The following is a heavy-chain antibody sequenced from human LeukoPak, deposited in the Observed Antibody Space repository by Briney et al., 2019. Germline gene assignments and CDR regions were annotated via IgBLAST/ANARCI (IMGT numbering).Heavy chain of an antibody. CDR1: GFTFSSYE. D-gene: IGHD6-13*01. V-gene: IGHV3-48*03. J-gene: IGHJ6*03. Sequence: GGSLRLSCAASGFTFSSYEMNWVRQAPGKGLEWVSYISSSGSTIYYADSVKGRFTISRDNAKNSLYLQMNSLRAEDTAIYYCARGSGYSSSWVYYYYYYYMDVWGKGTTVTISS. CDR3: ARGSGYSSSWVYYYYYYYMDV. CDR2: ISSSGSTI.